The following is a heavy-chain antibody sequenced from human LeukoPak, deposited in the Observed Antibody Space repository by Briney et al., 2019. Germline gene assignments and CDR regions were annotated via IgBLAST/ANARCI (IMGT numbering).Heavy chain of an antibody. D-gene: IGHD1-26*01. CDR3: ARDAGWGYYDL. CDR1: GFTFSISW. J-gene: IGHJ4*02. CDR2: IDKHGNGK. V-gene: IGHV3-7*01. Sequence: GGSLRLSCVASGFTFSISWVTWVRQAPGKGLEWVANIDKHGNGKYYVDSVKGRFAVSRDYASNSVFLQMGSLRAEDTSVYYCARDAGWGYYDLWGQGTPVTVSS.